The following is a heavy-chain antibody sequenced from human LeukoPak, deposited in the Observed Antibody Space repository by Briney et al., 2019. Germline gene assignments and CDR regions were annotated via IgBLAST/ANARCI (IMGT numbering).Heavy chain of an antibody. CDR3: ARGLSSIAARPFYYFDY. D-gene: IGHD6-6*01. Sequence: PGGSLRLSCAASGFTFSSYWMSWVRQAPGKGLEWVANIKQDGSEKYYVDSVKGRFTISRDNSKNTLYLQMNSLRAEDTAVYYCARGLSSIAARPFYYFDYWGQGTLVTVSS. CDR2: IKQDGSEK. J-gene: IGHJ4*02. V-gene: IGHV3-7*03. CDR1: GFTFSSYW.